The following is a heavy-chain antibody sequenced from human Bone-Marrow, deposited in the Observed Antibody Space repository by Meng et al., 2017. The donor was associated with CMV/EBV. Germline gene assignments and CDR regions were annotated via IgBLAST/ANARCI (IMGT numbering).Heavy chain of an antibody. J-gene: IGHJ6*02. V-gene: IGHV3-21*01. CDR2: ISSSSSYI. CDR1: GFTFSSYA. CDR3: ASNPPTVTSPYYYYYGMDV. D-gene: IGHD4-11*01. Sequence: GGSLRLSCAASGFTFSSYAMSWVRQAPGKGLEWVSSISSSSSYIYYADSVKGRFTISRDNAKNSLYLQMNSLRAEDTAVYYCASNPPTVTSPYYYYYGMDVWGQGTTVTVSS.